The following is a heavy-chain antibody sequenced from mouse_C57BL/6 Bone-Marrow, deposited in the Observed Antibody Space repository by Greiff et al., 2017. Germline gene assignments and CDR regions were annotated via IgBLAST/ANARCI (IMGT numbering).Heavy chain of an antibody. D-gene: IGHD1-1*01. CDR2: IDPEDGET. CDR3: ATDGSSFFDY. Sequence: EVKLVEPGAELVKPGASVKLSCTASGFNSKDYYMHWVKQRTEQGLEWIGRIDPEDGETKYDQKFQGKATITADTTSNTAYLQLSSRTTEDTDVYCCATDGSSFFDYWGQGTTLTVSP. V-gene: IGHV14-2*01. J-gene: IGHJ2*01. CDR1: GFNSKDYY.